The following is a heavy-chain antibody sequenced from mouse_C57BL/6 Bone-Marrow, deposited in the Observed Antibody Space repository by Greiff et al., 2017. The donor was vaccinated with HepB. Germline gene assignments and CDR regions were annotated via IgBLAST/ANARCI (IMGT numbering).Heavy chain of an antibody. J-gene: IGHJ2*01. Sequence: EVMLVESGGGLVKPGGSLKLSCAASGFTFSDYGMHWVRQAPEKGLEWVAYISSGSSTIYYADTVKGRFTISRDNAKNTLFLQMTSLRSEDTAMYYCARYYYVRKGYYFDYWGQGTTLTVTS. D-gene: IGHD1-1*01. V-gene: IGHV5-17*01. CDR2: ISSGSSTI. CDR3: ARYYYVRKGYYFDY. CDR1: GFTFSDYG.